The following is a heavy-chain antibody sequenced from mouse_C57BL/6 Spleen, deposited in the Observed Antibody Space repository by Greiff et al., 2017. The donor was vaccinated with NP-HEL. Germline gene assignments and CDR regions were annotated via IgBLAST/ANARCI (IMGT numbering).Heavy chain of an antibody. J-gene: IGHJ4*01. D-gene: IGHD2-1*01. Sequence: VQLQQPGAELVRPGSSVKLSCKASGYTFTSYWMHWVKQRPIQGLEWIGNIDPSDSETHYNQKFKDKATLTVDKSSSTAYMQLSSLTSEDSAVYYCAPGYYGNYGAMDYWGQGTSVTVSS. CDR2: IDPSDSET. CDR3: APGYYGNYGAMDY. CDR1: GYTFTSYW. V-gene: IGHV1-52*01.